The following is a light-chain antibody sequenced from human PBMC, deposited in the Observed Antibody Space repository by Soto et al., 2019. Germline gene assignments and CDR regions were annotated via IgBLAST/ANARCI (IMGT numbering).Light chain of an antibody. CDR1: SSNIGAGYD. CDR2: GTT. V-gene: IGLV1-40*01. J-gene: IGLJ3*02. CDR3: QSYDTSLSAPV. Sequence: QSVLTQPPSVSGAPGHRFTISCTGISSNIGAGYDVHWYQRLPGSAPKLLIYGTTNRPSGVPVRFSGSKSGTSASLAITGLQAEDEADYYCQSYDTSLSAPVFGGGTKLTVL.